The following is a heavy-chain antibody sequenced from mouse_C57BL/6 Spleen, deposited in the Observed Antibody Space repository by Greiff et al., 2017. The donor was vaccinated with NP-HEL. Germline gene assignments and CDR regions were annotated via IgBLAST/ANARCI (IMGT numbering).Heavy chain of an antibody. J-gene: IGHJ1*03. CDR3: ARMDPIYYYGSSYWYFDV. CDR1: GYTFTDHT. D-gene: IGHD1-1*01. V-gene: IGHV1-78*01. CDR2: IYPRDGST. Sequence: QVQLQQSDAELVKPGASVKISCKVSGYTFTDHTIHWMKQRPEQGLEWIGYIYPRDGSTKYNEKFKGKATLTADKSSSTAYMQLNSLTSEDSAVYFCARMDPIYYYGSSYWYFDVWGTGTTVTVSS.